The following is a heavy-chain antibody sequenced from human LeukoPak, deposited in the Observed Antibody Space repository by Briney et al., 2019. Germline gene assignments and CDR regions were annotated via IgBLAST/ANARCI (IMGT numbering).Heavy chain of an antibody. Sequence: PSGTLSLTCAVSGGSISSSNWWSWVRQPPGRGLEWIGYIYRTEDNNYNPSLKSRVTMSVDKSQNQFSLKLTSVTAADTAVYYCARDPHCSRNNCPYDYWGQGILVIVSS. J-gene: IGHJ4*02. CDR3: ARDPHCSRNNCPYDY. V-gene: IGHV4-4*02. CDR2: IYRTEDN. CDR1: GGSISSSNW. D-gene: IGHD2-2*01.